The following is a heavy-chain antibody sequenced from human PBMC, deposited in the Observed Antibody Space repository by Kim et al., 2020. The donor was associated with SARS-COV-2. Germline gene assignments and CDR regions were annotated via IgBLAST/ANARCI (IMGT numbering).Heavy chain of an antibody. Sequence: GESLKISCKGSGYSFSSYWIAWVRQMPGKGLEWMGIIYPGDSDTRYSPSFQGQVTISADKSISTAYLQWNSLKASDTAMYYCARLSGYSGDGGYGMDVWGQGTTVTVSS. CDR3: ARLSGYSGDGGYGMDV. J-gene: IGHJ6*02. CDR2: IYPGDSDT. D-gene: IGHD4-17*01. V-gene: IGHV5-51*01. CDR1: GYSFSSYW.